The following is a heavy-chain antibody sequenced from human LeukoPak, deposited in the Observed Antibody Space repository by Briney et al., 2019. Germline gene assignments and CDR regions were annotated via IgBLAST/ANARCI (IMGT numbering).Heavy chain of an antibody. J-gene: IGHJ3*02. Sequence: GGSLRLSCVASGFTFSSDFMHWIRHAPGEGLMYVSQISGDETYANYADSVKGRFTISRDNAKNTLYLQMNSLRAEDTAVYYCVREDNAFNIWGQGTLVTVSS. CDR1: GFTFSSDF. V-gene: IGHV3-74*01. CDR2: ISGDETYA. CDR3: VREDNAFNI.